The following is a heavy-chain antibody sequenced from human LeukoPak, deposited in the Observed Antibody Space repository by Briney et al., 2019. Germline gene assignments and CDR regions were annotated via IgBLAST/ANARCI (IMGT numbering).Heavy chain of an antibody. CDR3: ARDPAPQGWFDR. CDR2: VNSDGSST. J-gene: IGHJ5*02. Sequence: GGSLRLSCAASGFTFSSYWMHWVRRAPGKGLVWVSRVNSDGSSTSYADSVKGRFTISRDNAKNMLYLQMNSLRAEDTAVYYCARDPAPQGWFDRWGQGTLVTVSS. V-gene: IGHV3-74*01. CDR1: GFTFSSYW.